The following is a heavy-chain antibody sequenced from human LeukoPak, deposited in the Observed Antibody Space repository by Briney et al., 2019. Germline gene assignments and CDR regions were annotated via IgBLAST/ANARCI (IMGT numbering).Heavy chain of an antibody. V-gene: IGHV1-69*04. CDR3: ARDRDDFLFDY. D-gene: IGHD5-24*01. J-gene: IGHJ4*02. Sequence: WVKVSCKASGGTFSSYAISWVRQAPGQGLEWKGRIIPILAIANYAQKFQGRVTITADKSTSTAYMELSSLRSEDTAVYYCARDRDDFLFDYWGQGTLVTVSS. CDR1: GGTFSSYA. CDR2: IIPILAIA.